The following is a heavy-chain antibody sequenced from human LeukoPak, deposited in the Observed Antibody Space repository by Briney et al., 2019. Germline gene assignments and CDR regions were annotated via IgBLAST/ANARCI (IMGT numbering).Heavy chain of an antibody. Sequence: GGSLRLSCAASGFTFSSYSMNWVRQAPGKGLVWVSRINSDGSSTSYADSVKGRFTISRDNAKNTLYLQMNSLRVDNTAVYYCARDKFSSGYLPGYWGQGTLVTVSS. CDR1: GFTFSSYS. V-gene: IGHV3-74*01. J-gene: IGHJ4*02. D-gene: IGHD3-22*01. CDR2: INSDGSST. CDR3: ARDKFSSGYLPGY.